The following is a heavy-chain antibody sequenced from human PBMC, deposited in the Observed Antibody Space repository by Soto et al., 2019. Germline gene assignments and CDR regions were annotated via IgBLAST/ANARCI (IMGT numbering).Heavy chain of an antibody. J-gene: IGHJ5*02. CDR2: INPSGGST. CDR1: GYTFTSYY. V-gene: IGHV1-46*01. D-gene: IGHD6-13*01. Sequence: ASVKVSCKASGYTFTSYYMHWVRQAPGQGLEWMGIINPSGGSTSYAQKFQGRVTMTRDTSTSTVYMELSSMRSEETAVYYCERLDIPAAGWFDPWGQGTLVTVSS. CDR3: ERLDIPAAGWFDP.